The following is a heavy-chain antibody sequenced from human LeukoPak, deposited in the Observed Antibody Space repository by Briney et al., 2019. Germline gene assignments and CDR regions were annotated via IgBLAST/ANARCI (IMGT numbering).Heavy chain of an antibody. CDR3: ARGGLVVVAATANWFDP. CDR1: GGSFSGYY. D-gene: IGHD2-15*01. V-gene: IGHV4-34*01. J-gene: IGHJ5*02. CDR2: INHSGST. Sequence: PSETLSLTCAVYGGSFSGYYWSWIRQPPGKGLEWIGEINHSGSTNYNPSLKSRVTISVDTSKNHFSLKLSSVTAADTAVYYCARGGLVVVAATANWFDPWGQGTLVTVSS.